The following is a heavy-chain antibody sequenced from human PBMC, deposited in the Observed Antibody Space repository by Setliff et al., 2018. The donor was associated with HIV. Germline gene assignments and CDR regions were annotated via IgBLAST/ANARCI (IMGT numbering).Heavy chain of an antibody. V-gene: IGHV1-8*02. J-gene: IGHJ4*02. CDR3: ARGSRWRSSDY. Sequence: ASVKVSCKSSGYSFTTYDINWVRRATGQGLEWMAWMDPNSGDTGYAQKFHGRVTLTSDTSISTAYMELSSLGSEDTAVYYCARGSRWRSSDYWGQGTLVTVSS. CDR2: MDPNSGDT. D-gene: IGHD2-21*01. CDR1: GYSFTTYD.